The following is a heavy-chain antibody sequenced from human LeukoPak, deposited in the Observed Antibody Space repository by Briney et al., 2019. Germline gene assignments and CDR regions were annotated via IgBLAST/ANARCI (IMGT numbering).Heavy chain of an antibody. V-gene: IGHV4-4*02. CDR1: GASIGNTNW. CDR3: ARSSREFSGSYLDWFDP. D-gene: IGHD1-26*01. CDR2: IYHSGST. Sequence: SETLSLTCAVSGASIGNTNWWSWVRQPPGKGREWIGEIYHSGSTNSHPSLKSRLTISVNKSKNQFSLKLNSATAADTAVYYCARSSREFSGSYLDWFDPWGQGTLVTVSS. J-gene: IGHJ5*02.